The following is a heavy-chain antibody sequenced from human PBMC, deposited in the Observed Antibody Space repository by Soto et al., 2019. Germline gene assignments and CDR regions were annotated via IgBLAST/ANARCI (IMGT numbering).Heavy chain of an antibody. CDR2: IIPIFGTA. CDR3: ARDNEASLYY. V-gene: IGHV1-69*01. CDR1: GGTFSSYA. J-gene: IGHJ4*02. D-gene: IGHD1-1*01. Sequence: QVQLVQSGAEVKKPGSSVKVSCKASGGTFSSYAISWVRQAPGQGLEWMGGIIPIFGTANYAQKFQGRVTLTEDEATRTDEMELSSVRSEDTAVYYRARDNEASLYYWGQGSLVTVSS.